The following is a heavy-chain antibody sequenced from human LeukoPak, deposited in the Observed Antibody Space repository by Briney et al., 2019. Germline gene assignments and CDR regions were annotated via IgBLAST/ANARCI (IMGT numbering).Heavy chain of an antibody. CDR1: GYTFTGYY. CDR3: ARDLSTYSSSWYGDY. Sequence: ASVKASCKASGYTFTGYYMHWVRQAPGQGLEWMGWINPNSGGTNYAQKFQGRVTMTRDTSISTAYMELSRLRSDDTAVYYCARDLSTYSSSWYGDYWGQGTLVTVSS. V-gene: IGHV1-2*02. CDR2: INPNSGGT. D-gene: IGHD6-13*01. J-gene: IGHJ4*02.